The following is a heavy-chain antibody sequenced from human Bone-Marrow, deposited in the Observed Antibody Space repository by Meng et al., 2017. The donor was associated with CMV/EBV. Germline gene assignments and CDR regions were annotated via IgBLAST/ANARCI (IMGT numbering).Heavy chain of an antibody. V-gene: IGHV4-59*01. D-gene: IGHD1-26*01. CDR2: IYYSGST. Sequence: GSLRLSCTVSGDTISSYYWSWIRQPPGKGLEWIGYIYYSGSTNYNPSLKSRVTISVDTSKNQFSLKLTSVTAADTAAYYCARVFTSFAFDIWGQGTMVTVSS. J-gene: IGHJ3*02. CDR1: GDTISSYY. CDR3: ARVFTSFAFDI.